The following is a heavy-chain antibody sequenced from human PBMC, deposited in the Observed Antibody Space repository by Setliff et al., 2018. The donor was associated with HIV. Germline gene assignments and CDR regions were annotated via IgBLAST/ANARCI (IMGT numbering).Heavy chain of an antibody. J-gene: IGHJ6*03. D-gene: IGHD3-10*01. CDR3: ATAGEMATIGYSYYYMGV. CDR2: IVPVFGPG. CDR1: GGTFRKDT. Sequence: SVKVSCKASGGTFRKDTITWVRQAPGQGLEWMGGIVPVFGPGNSAQKFQGRVTITADESRSTAYLELSSLRSEDTAVYYCATAGEMATIGYSYYYMGVWGKGTTVTVSS. V-gene: IGHV1-69*13.